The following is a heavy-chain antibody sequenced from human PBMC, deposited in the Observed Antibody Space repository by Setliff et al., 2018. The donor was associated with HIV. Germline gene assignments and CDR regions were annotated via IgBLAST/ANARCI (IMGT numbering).Heavy chain of an antibody. CDR2: IHTTGST. J-gene: IGHJ5*02. CDR1: GDSISSGSYY. CDR3: ARRTFGSGRLDP. Sequence: SETLSLTCSVSGDSISSGSYYWSWIRLPAGKGLEWIGQIHTTGSTNYNPSLESRLTISIDTSKNQSSLKLNSVTATDTAVYYCARRTFGSGRLDPWGQGTLVTVSS. D-gene: IGHD3-16*01. V-gene: IGHV4-61*09.